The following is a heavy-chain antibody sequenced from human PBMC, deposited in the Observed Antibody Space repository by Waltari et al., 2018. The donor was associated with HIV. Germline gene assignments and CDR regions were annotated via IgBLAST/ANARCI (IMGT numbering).Heavy chain of an antibody. CDR2: SNSGARGT. Sequence: EVQLVESGGGLVQPGGSLRLSCAASGFTFSSYWMHWVRQPPGTGLVCVYRSNSGARGTHSAASVNGRFTSSRDNAENSLYLLRKSLRVEDAAVDYCAAGRGWVDRWGQGTLVTVSS. CDR1: GFTFSSYW. D-gene: IGHD3-10*01. V-gene: IGHV3-74*01. CDR3: AAGRGWVDR. J-gene: IGHJ5*02.